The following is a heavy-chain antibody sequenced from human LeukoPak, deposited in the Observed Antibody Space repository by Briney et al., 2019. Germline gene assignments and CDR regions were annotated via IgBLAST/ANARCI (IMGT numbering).Heavy chain of an antibody. CDR2: ISYDGSNK. CDR1: GFTFNSYG. Sequence: GSLRLSCAASGFTFNSYGMHWVRQAPGKGLEWVAVISYDGSNKYYADSLKGRFTISRDNAKNSLYLQMNSLRAEDTAVYYCARVLRYDNSGHDSFDIWGQGTMVTVSS. D-gene: IGHD3-22*01. CDR3: ARVLRYDNSGHDSFDI. J-gene: IGHJ3*02. V-gene: IGHV3-30*03.